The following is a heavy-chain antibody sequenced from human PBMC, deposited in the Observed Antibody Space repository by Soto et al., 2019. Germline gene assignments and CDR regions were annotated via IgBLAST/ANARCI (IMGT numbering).Heavy chain of an antibody. Sequence: GGSLRLSCAASGFTFSDFGMHWVRQAPGKGLEWVGRIKSKTDGGTTDYAAPVKGRFTISRDDSKNTLYLQMNSLKTEDTAVYYCTTPVATIRYGMDVWGQGTTVTVSS. D-gene: IGHD5-12*01. V-gene: IGHV3-15*07. CDR3: TTPVATIRYGMDV. CDR2: IKSKTDGGTT. J-gene: IGHJ6*02. CDR1: GFTFSDFG.